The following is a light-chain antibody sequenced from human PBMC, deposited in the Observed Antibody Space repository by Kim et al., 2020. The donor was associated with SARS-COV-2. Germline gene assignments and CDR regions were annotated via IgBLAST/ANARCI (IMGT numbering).Light chain of an antibody. Sequence: EYVEDRVTITCRASQDIRKDLGWYQQNPGRAPKRLIYGASSLQSGVPSRFSSSGSGTEFTLTISSLQPEDFATYFCLQHNTYPITFGQGTRLEIK. CDR2: GAS. CDR1: QDIRKD. V-gene: IGKV1-17*01. CDR3: LQHNTYPIT. J-gene: IGKJ5*01.